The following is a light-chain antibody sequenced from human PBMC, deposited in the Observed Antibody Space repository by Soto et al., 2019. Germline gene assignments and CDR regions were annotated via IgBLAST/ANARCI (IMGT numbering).Light chain of an antibody. CDR3: AAWGDSLRGHV. Sequence: QSVLTQPPSASGTPGQSITISCSGTSSNIGSNYVYWYRQIPGTAPKILIYRSNQRPSGVSDRFSGSKSGTSASLSISGLRSDDEADYYCAAWGDSLRGHVFGPGTKLTVL. CDR1: SSNIGSNY. V-gene: IGLV1-47*01. J-gene: IGLJ1*01. CDR2: RSN.